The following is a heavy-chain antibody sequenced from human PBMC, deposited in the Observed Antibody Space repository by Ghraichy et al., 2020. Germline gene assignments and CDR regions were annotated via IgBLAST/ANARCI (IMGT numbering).Heavy chain of an antibody. D-gene: IGHD3-10*01. J-gene: IGHJ5*02. CDR3: ATGGSFDP. CDR2: ISGSGGST. Sequence: GGSLRLSCAAYGFTFSSYAMSWVRQAPGKGLEWVSAISGSGGSTYYADSVKGRFTISRDNSKNTLFLQMNSLRAEDTALYYCATGGSFDPWFQGTLVTFSS. CDR1: GFTFSSYA. V-gene: IGHV3-23*01.